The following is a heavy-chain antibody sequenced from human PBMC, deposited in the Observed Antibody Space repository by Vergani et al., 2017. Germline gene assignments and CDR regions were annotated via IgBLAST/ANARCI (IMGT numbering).Heavy chain of an antibody. CDR1: GYTFTDHY. V-gene: IGHV1-69-2*01. CDR3: ATPQTVTTGGMEV. Sequence: EVQLVQSGAEVKKPVATMKISCKVSGYTFTDHYMHWVKQAPGKGLEWMGLVDPEDGETIYAEKFKGRVTIAADTSTDTAHLELSSLRSEDTAVYYCATPQTVTTGGMEVWVQGTTVIVSS. CDR2: VDPEDGET. D-gene: IGHD4-17*01. J-gene: IGHJ6*02.